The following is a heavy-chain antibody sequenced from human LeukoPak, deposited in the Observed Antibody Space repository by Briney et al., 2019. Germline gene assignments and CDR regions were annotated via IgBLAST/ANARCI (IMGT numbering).Heavy chain of an antibody. D-gene: IGHD2-2*01. CDR1: GYSFTSYW. Sequence: GESLKISCKGIGYSFTSYWIGWVRQMPGKGLEWMGVIFPGDSRTRYNPSFQGQVTISVDKSISTAYLQWSSLRASDTAMYYCARRPSYYFDFWGQGILVTVSS. CDR2: IFPGDSRT. V-gene: IGHV5-51*01. J-gene: IGHJ4*02. CDR3: ARRPSYYFDF.